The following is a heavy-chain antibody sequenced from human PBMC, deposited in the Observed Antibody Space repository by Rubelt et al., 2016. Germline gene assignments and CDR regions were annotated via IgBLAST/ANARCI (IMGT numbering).Heavy chain of an antibody. CDR1: GGTFSSYA. CDR2: SIPIFGTA. D-gene: IGHD1-26*01. Sequence: QVQLVQSGAEVKKPGSSVKVSCKASGGTFSSYAISWVRQAPGQGLEWMGGSIPIFGTANYAQKVQGRGTITADKSTSTAYMELSSLRSEDTAVYYCARDPRSYHAFDIWGQGTMVTVSS. V-gene: IGHV1-69*06. J-gene: IGHJ3*02. CDR3: ARDPRSYHAFDI.